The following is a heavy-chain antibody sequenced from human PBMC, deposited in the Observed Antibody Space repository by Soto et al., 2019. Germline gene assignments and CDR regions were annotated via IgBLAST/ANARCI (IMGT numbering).Heavy chain of an antibody. J-gene: IGHJ5*02. CDR2: MNPGSGDT. D-gene: IGHD3-16*01. CDR3: ARMETFGSLNWFDP. CDR1: GYSFTNNY. Sequence: ASVKVSCKASGYSFTNNYVSWVRQATGQGLEWMGWMNPGSGDTCYAQKFQGRVTMTRDISIATAYMELSSLRSDDTAIYYCARMETFGSLNWFDPWGQGTLVTVSS. V-gene: IGHV1-8*01.